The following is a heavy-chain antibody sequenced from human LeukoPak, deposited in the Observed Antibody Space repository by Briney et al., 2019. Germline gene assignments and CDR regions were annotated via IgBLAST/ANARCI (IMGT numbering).Heavy chain of an antibody. Sequence: GASVKVSCKASGYTFTSYYMHWVRQAPGQGLEWMGLINPSGGSTSYAQKFQGRVTMTRDMSTSTVYMELSSLRSEDTAVYYCARDQGFLEWLLGFDYWGQGTLVTVSS. D-gene: IGHD3-3*01. CDR1: GYTFTSYY. V-gene: IGHV1-46*01. CDR3: ARDQGFLEWLLGFDY. CDR2: INPSGGST. J-gene: IGHJ4*02.